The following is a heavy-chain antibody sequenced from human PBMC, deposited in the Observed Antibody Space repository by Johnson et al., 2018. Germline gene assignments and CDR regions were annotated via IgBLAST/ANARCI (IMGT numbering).Heavy chain of an antibody. Sequence: VQLVQSGAGLVKPGGSLRLSCAAFGFTFSSYWISWVRQAPGKGLEWVANIKQVGSVKYYVDSVKGRFTIARDNSKNTQYVQMNSLRAEDTAVYYCASAWNFGWFGAFDIWGQGTMVTVSS. CDR2: IKQVGSVK. V-gene: IGHV3-7*03. CDR1: GFTFSSYW. D-gene: IGHD1-7*01. J-gene: IGHJ3*02. CDR3: ASAWNFGWFGAFDI.